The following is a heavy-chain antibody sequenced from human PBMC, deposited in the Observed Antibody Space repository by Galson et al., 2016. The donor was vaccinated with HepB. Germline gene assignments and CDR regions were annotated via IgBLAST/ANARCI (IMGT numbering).Heavy chain of an antibody. J-gene: IGHJ6*02. V-gene: IGHV3-30*18. D-gene: IGHD1-26*01. CDR2: ISYDGSNK. Sequence: SLRLSCAASGFTFSTYGMHWVRQAPGKGLEWVAVISYDGSNKKYADSVKGRFTISRDTSKNTLYLQMNSLTAGDTAVYFCAKDGYRGSYRDYYGMDVWGQGTTVTVSS. CDR1: GFTFSTYG. CDR3: AKDGYRGSYRDYYGMDV.